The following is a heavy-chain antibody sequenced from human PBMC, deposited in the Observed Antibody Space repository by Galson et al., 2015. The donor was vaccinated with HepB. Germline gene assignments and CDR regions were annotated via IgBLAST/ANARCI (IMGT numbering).Heavy chain of an antibody. V-gene: IGHV3-21*01. Sequence: SLRLSCAASGFTFSSYSMNWVRQAPGKGLEWVSSISSSSSYIYYADSVKGRFTIFRDNAKNSLYLQMNSLRAEDTAVYYCARAVGSYDFWSGYPVGYYYMDVWGKGTTVTVSS. CDR2: ISSSSSYI. J-gene: IGHJ6*03. CDR3: ARAVGSYDFWSGYPVGYYYMDV. CDR1: GFTFSSYS. D-gene: IGHD3-3*01.